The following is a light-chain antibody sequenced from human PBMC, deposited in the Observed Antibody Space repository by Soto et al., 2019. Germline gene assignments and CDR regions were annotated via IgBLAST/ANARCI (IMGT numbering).Light chain of an antibody. J-gene: IGKJ4*01. CDR2: GAS. V-gene: IGKV3-15*01. CDR1: QSVSSN. CDR3: QQSAGSPALT. Sequence: EIVMTQSPATLSVSPGERATLSCRASQSVSSNLAWYQQKPGQAPRLLIYGASTRATGIPARFSGSGSGTDFTLTISSLEPEDFAVYYCQQSAGSPALTFGGGTKVDIK.